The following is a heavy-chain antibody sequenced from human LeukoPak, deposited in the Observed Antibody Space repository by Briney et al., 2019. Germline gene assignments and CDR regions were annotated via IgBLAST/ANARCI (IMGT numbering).Heavy chain of an antibody. D-gene: IGHD6-19*01. CDR2: IYSGGST. J-gene: IGHJ4*02. CDR1: GFTVSSNY. V-gene: IGHV3-53*01. CDR3: ARGRSGWYYFDY. Sequence: GGSLRLSCGASGFTVSSNYMSWVRQAPGKGLEWVSVIYSGGSTYYADSVKGRFTISRDNSKNTLHLQMNSLRAEDTAVYYCARGRSGWYYFDYWGQGTLVTVSS.